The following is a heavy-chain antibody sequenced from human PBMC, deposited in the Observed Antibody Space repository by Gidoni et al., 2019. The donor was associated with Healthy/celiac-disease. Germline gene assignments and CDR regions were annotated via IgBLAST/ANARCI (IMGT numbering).Heavy chain of an antibody. Sequence: QVQLQESGPGLVKPSQTLSLTCPVSGGSLSSGSYYWSWIRQPAGKGLEWIGRIYTSGSTNYNPSLKSRVTISVDTSKNQFSLKLSSVTAADTAVYYCAREVATITSWFDPWGQGTLVTVSS. J-gene: IGHJ5*02. CDR2: IYTSGST. D-gene: IGHD5-12*01. V-gene: IGHV4-61*02. CDR3: AREVATITSWFDP. CDR1: GGSLSSGSYY.